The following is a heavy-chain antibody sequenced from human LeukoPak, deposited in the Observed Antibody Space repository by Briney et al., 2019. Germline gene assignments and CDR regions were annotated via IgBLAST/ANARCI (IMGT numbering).Heavy chain of an antibody. J-gene: IGHJ3*02. CDR3: APPYCSSISCLDVFNM. V-gene: IGHV4-31*03. CDR2: KYYSGSA. Sequence: KPSQTLSLTCSVSGVSVSDGRYYWTWIRQHPGKGLEWIGYKYYSGSAKYNPSRKSRLPISIDTSKNQLSLHLSSVTAADTATYYCAPPYCSSISCLDVFNMWGQGTRVTVSS. D-gene: IGHD2-2*01. CDR1: GVSVSDGRYY.